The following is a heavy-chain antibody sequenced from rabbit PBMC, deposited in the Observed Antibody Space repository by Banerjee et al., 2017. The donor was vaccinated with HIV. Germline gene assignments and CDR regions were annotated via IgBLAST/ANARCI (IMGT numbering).Heavy chain of an antibody. CDR2: IYTGDGTT. CDR1: GFSFSSGYN. CDR3: ARAYNSGWGGYFNL. J-gene: IGHJ4*01. Sequence: QQQLVESGGGLVKPGASLTLTCKASGFSFSSGYNMCWVRQAPGKGLEWIGCIYTGDGTTYYASWVNGRFTVSLDNAQNTVFLQMTSLTPADTATYFCARAYNSGWGGYFNLWGPGTLVTVS. V-gene: IGHV1S43*01. D-gene: IGHD4-1*01.